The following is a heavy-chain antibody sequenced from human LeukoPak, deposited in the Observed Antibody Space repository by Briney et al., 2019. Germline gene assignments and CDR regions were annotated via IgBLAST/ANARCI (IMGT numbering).Heavy chain of an antibody. J-gene: IGHJ4*02. CDR2: INPSGGST. V-gene: IGHV1-46*01. CDR3: AKLIAAAFAFAPPYYFDY. Sequence: ASVKVSCKASGYTFTSYYMHWVRQAPGQGLEWMGIINPSGGSTSYAQKFQGRVTMTRDTSTSTVYMELSSLRSDDTAVYYCAKLIAAAFAFAPPYYFDYWGQGTLVTVSS. D-gene: IGHD6-13*01. CDR1: GYTFTSYY.